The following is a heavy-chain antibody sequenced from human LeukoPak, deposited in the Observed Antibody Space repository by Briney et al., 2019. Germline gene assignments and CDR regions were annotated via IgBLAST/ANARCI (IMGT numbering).Heavy chain of an antibody. Sequence: ASVKVSCKASGYTFTSYGISWVRQAPGQGLEWMGWISAYNGNTNYAQKLQGRVTMTTDTSTSTAYMELRSLRSDDTAVYYCARGPLGDIVVVPAAMGFDPWGQGTLVTVSS. CDR1: GYTFTSYG. CDR3: ARGPLGDIVVVPAAMGFDP. V-gene: IGHV1-18*01. D-gene: IGHD2-2*01. J-gene: IGHJ5*02. CDR2: ISAYNGNT.